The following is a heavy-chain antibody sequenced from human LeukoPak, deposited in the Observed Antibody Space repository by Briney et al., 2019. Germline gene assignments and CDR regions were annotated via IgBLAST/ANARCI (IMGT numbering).Heavy chain of an antibody. D-gene: IGHD3-9*01. J-gene: IGHJ4*02. CDR3: ARDGDDILTGYYSLGGYYFDY. CDR2: INAGNGNP. V-gene: IGHV1-3*01. CDR1: GYTFTSYA. Sequence: ASVKVTCKASGYTFTSYAMHWVRQAPGQRLEWMGWINAGNGNPRYSQKFQGRVTITRDTSASTAYMELSSLRSEDTAVYYCARDGDDILTGYYSLGGYYFDYWGQGTLVTVSS.